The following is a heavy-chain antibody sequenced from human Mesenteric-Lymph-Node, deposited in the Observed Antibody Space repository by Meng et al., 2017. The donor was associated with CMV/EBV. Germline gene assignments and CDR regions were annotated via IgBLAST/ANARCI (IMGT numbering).Heavy chain of an antibody. CDR1: GFPFGGYA. Sequence: FGFPFGGYAMSRVRQPPGKGLEWVSTIRGSTDNTFYADSVKGRFTISKDISKNILYLQMNSLRAEDTALYYCTKKAQYGDYTQWFDPWGQGTLVTVSS. V-gene: IGHV3-23*01. D-gene: IGHD4-17*01. J-gene: IGHJ5*02. CDR3: TKKAQYGDYTQWFDP. CDR2: IRGSTDNT.